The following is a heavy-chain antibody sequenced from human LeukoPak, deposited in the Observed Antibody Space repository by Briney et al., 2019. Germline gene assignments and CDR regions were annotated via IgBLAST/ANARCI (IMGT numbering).Heavy chain of an antibody. CDR1: GFTFSSYD. CDR2: ISYDGSNK. V-gene: IGHV3-30*03. D-gene: IGHD2-8*02. J-gene: IGHJ4*02. CDR3: ARDYLPGTAAGY. Sequence: GRSLRLSCAASGFTFSSYDMHWVRQAPGKGLEWVAVISYDGSNKYYADSVKGRFSISRDNSKNTLYLQMDSLRAEDTADTAVYYCARDYLPGTAAGYWGQGTLVTVSS.